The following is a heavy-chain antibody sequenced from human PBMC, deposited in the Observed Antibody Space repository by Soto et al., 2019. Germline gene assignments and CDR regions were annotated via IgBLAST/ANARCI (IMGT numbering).Heavy chain of an antibody. CDR2: IYPGDSDA. CDR1: GYRCTSYW. Sequence: PGDSLKISGKVSGYRCTSYWIAWVRQMPGKGLEWMGIIYPGDSDARYSPSFQGQVTISVDKSISTAYLQWSSLKASDTAIYYCARQLGHDYINNWFDPWGQGTLVTVSS. D-gene: IGHD4-4*01. J-gene: IGHJ5*02. CDR3: ARQLGHDYINNWFDP. V-gene: IGHV5-51*03.